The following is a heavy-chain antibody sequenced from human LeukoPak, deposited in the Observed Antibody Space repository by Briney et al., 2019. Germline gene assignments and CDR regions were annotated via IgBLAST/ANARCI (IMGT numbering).Heavy chain of an antibody. J-gene: IGHJ4*02. Sequence: GSLRLSCAASGFTFSSYSMSRVRQAPGKGLEGVAVISNDATKKYYADSVKGRSTISRDNSESTLYLQMNSLRAEDTAVYYCAKDMNTVTTTFDYWGQGTLVTVSS. CDR2: ISNDATKK. CDR3: AKDMNTVTTTFDY. CDR1: GFTFSSYS. V-gene: IGHV3-30*18. D-gene: IGHD4-17*01.